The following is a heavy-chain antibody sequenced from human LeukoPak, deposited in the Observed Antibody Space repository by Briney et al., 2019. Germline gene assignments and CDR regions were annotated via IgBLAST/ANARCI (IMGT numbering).Heavy chain of an antibody. J-gene: IGHJ4*02. CDR3: ARGSHMGHTAMVREFY. Sequence: SETLSLTCAVYAGSFSGYYWSWIRQPPGKGLEWIGEINHSGSTNYNPSLKSRVTISVDTSKNQFSLKLSSVTAAATAVYYCARGSHMGHTAMVREFYWGQGTLVSVSS. V-gene: IGHV4-34*01. D-gene: IGHD5-18*01. CDR2: INHSGST. CDR1: AGSFSGYY.